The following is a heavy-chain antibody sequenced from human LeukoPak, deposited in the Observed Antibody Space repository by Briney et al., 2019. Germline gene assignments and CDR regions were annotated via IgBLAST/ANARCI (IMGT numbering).Heavy chain of an antibody. Sequence: SVKVSCKASGGTFSSYAISWVRQAPGQGLEWMGGIIPIFGTANYAQKFQGRVTITTDEFTSTAYMELSSLRSEDTAVYYCASRGSLYYFDYWGQGTLVTVSS. CDR1: GGTFSSYA. CDR2: IIPIFGTA. J-gene: IGHJ4*02. V-gene: IGHV1-69*05. D-gene: IGHD1-26*01. CDR3: ASRGSLYYFDY.